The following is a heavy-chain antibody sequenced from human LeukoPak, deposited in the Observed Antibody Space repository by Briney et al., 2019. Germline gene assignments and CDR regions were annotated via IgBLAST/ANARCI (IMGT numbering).Heavy chain of an antibody. V-gene: IGHV3-23*01. J-gene: IGHJ4*02. CDR2: ISGSGGST. CDR3: AKAEYYYDSSGYSNY. Sequence: GSLRLSCAASGFTFSSYAMSWVRQAPGKGLEWVSAISGSGGSTYYADSVKGRFTISRDNSKNTLYLQMNSRRAEDTAVYYCAKAEYYYDSSGYSNYWGQGTLVTVSS. D-gene: IGHD3-22*01. CDR1: GFTFSSYA.